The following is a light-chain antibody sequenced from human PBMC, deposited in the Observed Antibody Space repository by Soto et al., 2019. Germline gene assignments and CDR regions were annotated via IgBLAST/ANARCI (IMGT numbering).Light chain of an antibody. CDR3: QQYDSSLPWT. CDR2: ATS. CDR1: QSVGSNY. Sequence: EIVLTQSPGTLSLSPGERATLSCRASQSVGSNYLAWFQQKPGQPPRLLIHATSTRATGIPDRFSGSGSGTDFTLYISRLEPADFAVYYCQQYDSSLPWTFGQGTTVEIK. V-gene: IGKV3-20*01. J-gene: IGKJ1*01.